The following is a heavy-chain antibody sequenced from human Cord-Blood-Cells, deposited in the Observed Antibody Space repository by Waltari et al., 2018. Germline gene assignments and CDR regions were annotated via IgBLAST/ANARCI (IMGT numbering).Heavy chain of an antibody. J-gene: IGHJ4*02. CDR3: AKDRYDY. Sequence: QVQLVESGGGVVQPGRSLRLSCAASGFPFSSYGMHWVRQAPGKGLEWVAVISYDGSNKYYADSVKGRFTISRDNSKNTLYLQMNSLRAEDTAVYYCAKDRYDYWGQGTLVTVSS. CDR1: GFPFSSYG. D-gene: IGHD3-9*01. CDR2: ISYDGSNK. V-gene: IGHV3-30*18.